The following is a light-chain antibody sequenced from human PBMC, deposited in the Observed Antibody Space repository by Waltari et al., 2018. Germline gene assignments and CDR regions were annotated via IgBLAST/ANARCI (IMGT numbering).Light chain of an antibody. CDR1: TSNIGRHL. CDR2: SNY. V-gene: IGLV1-44*01. CDR3: AAWDGSLNGPI. J-gene: IGLJ2*01. Sequence: QSVLTQPPSASGAPGQRVTISCSGSTSNIGRHLVSWYQQLPGPAPQPLIYSNYLRPSGVPDRFSGSKSGTSASLAISGLQSEDEADYYCAAWDGSLNGPIFGGGTKLTVL.